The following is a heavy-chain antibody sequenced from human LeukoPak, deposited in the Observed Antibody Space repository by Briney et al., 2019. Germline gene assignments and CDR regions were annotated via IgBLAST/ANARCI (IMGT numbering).Heavy chain of an antibody. CDR3: ARASEAAADSAAWFDP. D-gene: IGHD6-13*01. CDR1: GYTFTSYA. Sequence: ASVKVSCKASGYTFTSYAMNWVRQAPGQGLEWMGWINTNTGNPTYAQGFTGRFVFSLDTSVSTAYLQISSLKAEDTAVYYCARASEAAADSAAWFDPWGQGTLVTVSS. CDR2: INTNTGNP. V-gene: IGHV7-4-1*02. J-gene: IGHJ5*02.